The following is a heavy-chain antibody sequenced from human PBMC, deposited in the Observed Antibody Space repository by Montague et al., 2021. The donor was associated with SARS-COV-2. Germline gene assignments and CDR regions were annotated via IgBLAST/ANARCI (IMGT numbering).Heavy chain of an antibody. CDR2: VSFSGSP. V-gene: IGHV4-59*08. J-gene: IGHJ3*02. D-gene: IGHD2-15*01. CDR1: GDSISGHY. Sequence: SETLSLTCVVSGDSISGHYWTWIRQPSGKGLEWIGYVSFSGSPNXNPSLKSRVTISADTSKKQFSLKLTSVTAADTAMYYCAKPRGVEGATRFAFDTWGQGTMVIVSS. CDR3: AKPRGVEGATRFAFDT.